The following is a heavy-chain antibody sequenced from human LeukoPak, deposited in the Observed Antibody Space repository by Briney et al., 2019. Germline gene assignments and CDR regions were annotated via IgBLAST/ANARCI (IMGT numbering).Heavy chain of an antibody. CDR3: ARTYCGGDCQNYYYYGMDF. V-gene: IGHV4-38-2*02. D-gene: IGHD2-21*02. J-gene: IGHJ6*01. CDR2: FSHSGTT. CDR1: GYSINSGYT. Sequence: SETLSLTCTVSGYSINSGYTWGWIRQPPGKGLEWIGSFSHSGTTNYNPSLKTRVAISVDTSKNQFSLKVTSVTAADTAVYYCARTYCGGDCQNYYYYGMDFWGQGTTVTVSS.